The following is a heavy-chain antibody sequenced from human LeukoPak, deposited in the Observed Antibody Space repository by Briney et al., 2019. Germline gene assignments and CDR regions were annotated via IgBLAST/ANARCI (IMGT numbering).Heavy chain of an antibody. CDR3: AKGDTGMVRRYYFDY. CDR2: ISGSGGST. D-gene: IGHD5-18*01. V-gene: IGHV3-23*01. J-gene: IGHJ4*02. CDR1: GFTFSNYA. Sequence: PWGSLRLSCAASGFTFSNYAMSWVRQAPGKGLEWVSVISGSGGSTYYADSVKGQFTIFRDNSENTVYLQMNSLRADDTAVYYCAKGDTGMVRRYYFDYWGQGTLVTVSS.